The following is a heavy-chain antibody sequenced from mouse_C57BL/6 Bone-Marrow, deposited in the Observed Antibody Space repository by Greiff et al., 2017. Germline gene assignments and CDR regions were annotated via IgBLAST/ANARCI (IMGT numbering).Heavy chain of an antibody. CDR2: IDPETGGT. CDR1: GYTFTDYE. D-gene: IGHD2-4*01. J-gene: IGHJ3*01. Sequence: QVQLQQSGAELVRPGASVTLSCKASGYTFTDYEMHWVKQTPVHGLEWIGAIDPETGGTAYNQKFKGKAILTADKSSSTAYMELRSLTSEDSAVYYCTSRYDYDPFAYWGQGTLVTVSA. CDR3: TSRYDYDPFAY. V-gene: IGHV1-15*01.